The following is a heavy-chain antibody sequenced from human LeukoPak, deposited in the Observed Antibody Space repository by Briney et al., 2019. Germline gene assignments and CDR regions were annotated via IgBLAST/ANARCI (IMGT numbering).Heavy chain of an antibody. V-gene: IGHV3-30-3*01. CDR1: GFTFSSYA. CDR3: AREVYYYDSSGYYPTYYFDY. J-gene: IGHJ4*02. CDR2: ISYDGSNK. D-gene: IGHD3-22*01. Sequence: PGGSLRLSCAASGFTFSSYAMHWVRQAPGKGLEWVAVISYDGSNKYYADSEKGRFTISRDNSKNTLYLQMNSLRAEDTAVYYCAREVYYYDSSGYYPTYYFDYWGQGTLVTVSS.